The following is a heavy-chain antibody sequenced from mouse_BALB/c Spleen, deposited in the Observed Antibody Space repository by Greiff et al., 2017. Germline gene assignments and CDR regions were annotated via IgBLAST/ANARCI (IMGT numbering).Heavy chain of an antibody. CDR2: FNPSNGGT. D-gene: IGHD2-1*01. J-gene: IGHJ1*01. CDR1: GYTFTSYY. Sequence: QVQLQQPGAELVKPGASVKLSCKASGYTFTSYYMYWVKQRPGQGLEWIGGFNPSNGGTNFNEKFKSKATLTVDKSSSTAYMQLSSLTSEDSAVYYCTRRYGNCWYFDVWGAGTTVTVSA. V-gene: IGHV1S81*02. CDR3: TRRYGNCWYFDV.